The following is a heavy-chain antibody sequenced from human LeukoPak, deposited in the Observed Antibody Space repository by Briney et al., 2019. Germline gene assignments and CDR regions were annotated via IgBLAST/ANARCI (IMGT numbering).Heavy chain of an antibody. CDR3: VRASVDTGGAFDV. Sequence: SETLSLTCTVSGDFISSGGYYWSWIRQHPGKGLEWIGYIYYSGSTYYNPSLKSRVSISVDTSKNQLSLKLTSVTAADTAIYYCVRASVDTGGAFDVWGQGTVVTVSS. V-gene: IGHV4-31*03. CDR2: IYYSGST. J-gene: IGHJ3*01. D-gene: IGHD2-8*02. CDR1: GDFISSGGYY.